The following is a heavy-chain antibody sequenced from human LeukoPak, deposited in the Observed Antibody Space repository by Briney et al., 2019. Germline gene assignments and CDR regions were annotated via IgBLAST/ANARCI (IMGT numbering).Heavy chain of an antibody. CDR1: GYSISSGYY. V-gene: IGHV4-38-2*02. Sequence: PSETLSLTCTVSGYSISSGYYWGWIRQPPVKGLEWIGSIYRGGNTYYNPSLRSRLTLSIDTSKNQFSLKLSSVTAADTAVYYCARLEGPDGYFQYLGQGTLVTVSS. D-gene: IGHD1-1*01. CDR2: IYRGGNT. CDR3: ARLEGPDGYFQY. J-gene: IGHJ1*01.